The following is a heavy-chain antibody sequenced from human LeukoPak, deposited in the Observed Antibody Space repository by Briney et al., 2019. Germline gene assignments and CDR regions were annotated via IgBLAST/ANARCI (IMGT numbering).Heavy chain of an antibody. CDR1: GGSISSYY. Sequence: SETLSLTCTVSGGSISSYYWSWIRQPPGKGLEWIGYIYYSGSTNYNPSLKGRVTISVDTSKNQFSLKLSSVTAADTAVYYCAGYCSSTSCYGRKYNWFDPWGQGTLVTVSS. CDR3: AGYCSSTSCYGRKYNWFDP. V-gene: IGHV4-59*01. J-gene: IGHJ5*02. CDR2: IYYSGST. D-gene: IGHD2-2*01.